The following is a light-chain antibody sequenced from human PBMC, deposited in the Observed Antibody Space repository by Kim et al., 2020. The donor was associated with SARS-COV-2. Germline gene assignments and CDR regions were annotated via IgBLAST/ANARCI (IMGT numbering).Light chain of an antibody. V-gene: IGKV1-9*01. CDR3: QQLKRYPLT. J-gene: IGKJ4*01. Sequence: IQLTQSPSSLSASVGDRVTITCRASQGIDSYLGWYQQKVGKAPKLLIYAASTLQSGVPSRFSGSGSGTDFTLTISSLQPEDFATYYCQQLKRYPLTFGGGTKVDIK. CDR1: QGIDSY. CDR2: AAS.